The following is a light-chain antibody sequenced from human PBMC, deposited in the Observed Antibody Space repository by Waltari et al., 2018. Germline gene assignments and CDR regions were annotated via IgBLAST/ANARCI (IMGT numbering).Light chain of an antibody. Sequence: QTVVTHEPSFSVSPGGPVTLTCGLRSGSVSTTYYPSWYQQTPGQAPRPLIYSTNTRSSGVPDRISGSILGNKAALTITGAQADDESDYYCVLYMGGGILFGGGTKLTVL. CDR1: SGSVSTTYY. CDR2: STN. V-gene: IGLV8-61*01. CDR3: VLYMGGGIL. J-gene: IGLJ3*02.